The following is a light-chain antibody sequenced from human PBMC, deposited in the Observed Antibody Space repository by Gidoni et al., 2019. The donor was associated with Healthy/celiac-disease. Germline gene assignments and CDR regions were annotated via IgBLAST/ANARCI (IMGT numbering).Light chain of an antibody. CDR3: QQYNSYPLT. J-gene: IGKJ4*01. Sequence: DIQMTQSPSTLSASIGDRVTITCRASQTISSWLAWYQQKPGKAPKLLMYKASSLKNGVPSRCSGSGSGTEFTLTISSLQPDDFATYYCQQYNSYPLTFGGGTKVGIK. CDR2: KAS. CDR1: QTISSW. V-gene: IGKV1-5*03.